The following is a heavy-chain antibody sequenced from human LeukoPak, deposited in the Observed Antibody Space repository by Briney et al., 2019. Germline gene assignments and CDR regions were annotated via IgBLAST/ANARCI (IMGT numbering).Heavy chain of an antibody. Sequence: SGTLSLTCTVSNGSISAYYWDWIRQRPGEGLEWAGGIYYSGGTNYNPSLKSRVTISVDTSKNQLSLRLSSMTAADTAVYYCARLTLLADRVRSNYHYYYMDVWGKGTTVTVSS. CDR3: ARLTLLADRVRSNYHYYYMDV. CDR2: IYYSGGT. CDR1: NGSISAYY. V-gene: IGHV4-59*01. J-gene: IGHJ6*03. D-gene: IGHD2-15*01.